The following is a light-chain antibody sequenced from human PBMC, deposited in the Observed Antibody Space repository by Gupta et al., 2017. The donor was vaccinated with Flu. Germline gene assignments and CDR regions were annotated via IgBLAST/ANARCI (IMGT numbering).Light chain of an antibody. CDR2: DVN. Sequence: QSALTQPRSVSGSPGQSVTISCTGTSRDVGDYNYVSWYQHHPGKAPKLIIYDVNKCPSGVPARFAGSKAGNTASLTISGLQADDEADYFCCSYTGSDTYVCGTGTKVTVL. V-gene: IGLV2-11*01. J-gene: IGLJ1*01. CDR1: SRDVGDYNY. CDR3: CSYTGSDTYV.